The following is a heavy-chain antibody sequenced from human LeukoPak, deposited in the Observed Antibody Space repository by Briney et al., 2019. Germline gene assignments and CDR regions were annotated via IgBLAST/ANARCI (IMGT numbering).Heavy chain of an antibody. D-gene: IGHD1-26*01. CDR1: GFTFSTYG. Sequence: PGGSLRLSCAASGFTFSTYGMTWVRQAPGKGQEWVGFIRSKEYGGTTEYAASVKGRFTISRDDSKSIAYLQMNSLKTEDTAVYYCTRDRVGATRSSDYWGQGTLVTVSS. V-gene: IGHV3-49*04. CDR2: IRSKEYGGTT. J-gene: IGHJ4*02. CDR3: TRDRVGATRSSDY.